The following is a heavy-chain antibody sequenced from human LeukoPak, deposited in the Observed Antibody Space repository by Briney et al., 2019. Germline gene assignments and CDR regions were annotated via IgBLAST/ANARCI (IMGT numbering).Heavy chain of an antibody. V-gene: IGHV4-39*02. J-gene: IGHJ3*02. Sequence: SESLSLTCTVSGGSISSSSYYWGWIREPPGKGLEWFGSVYYSGSTYYNPSLKTPVPISLDTSRTPFSLPLSSVPAPHTAVYYCASLAYYSYASDISGQGTMVTVSS. D-gene: IGHD3-10*01. CDR1: GGSISSSSYY. CDR2: VYYSGST. CDR3: ASLAYYSYASDI.